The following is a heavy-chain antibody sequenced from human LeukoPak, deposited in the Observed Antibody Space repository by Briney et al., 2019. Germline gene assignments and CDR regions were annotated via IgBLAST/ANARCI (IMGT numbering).Heavy chain of an antibody. CDR1: GGSISSYY. CDR3: ARLTTRPGGIRPLILDY. V-gene: IGHV4-59*01. J-gene: IGHJ4*02. CDR2: IYDTGST. Sequence: SETPSLTCTVSGGSISSYYWTWIRQSPEKGLEWIGYIYDTGSTRYNPSLESRATISVDPSKNQFSLKLSAVTAADTAVYYCARLTTRPGGIRPLILDYWGQGTLVTVSS. D-gene: IGHD3-16*01.